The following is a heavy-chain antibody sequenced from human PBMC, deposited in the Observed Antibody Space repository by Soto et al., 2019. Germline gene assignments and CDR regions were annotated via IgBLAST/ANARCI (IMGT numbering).Heavy chain of an antibody. Sequence: QVQLVQSGAEVQKPGASVKVSCKASGYTFTSFGISWVRQAPGQGLEWMGWISAYNGNTNYAENLQGRVTMTTDTSTSTAYMELRSLRSDDKAVYYCARDHRGGTDAFDIWGQGTMVTVSS. CDR3: ARDHRGGTDAFDI. V-gene: IGHV1-18*01. CDR2: ISAYNGNT. J-gene: IGHJ3*02. CDR1: GYTFTSFG. D-gene: IGHD2-15*01.